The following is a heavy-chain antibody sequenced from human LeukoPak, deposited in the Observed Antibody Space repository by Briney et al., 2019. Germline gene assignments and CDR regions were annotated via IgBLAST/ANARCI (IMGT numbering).Heavy chain of an antibody. D-gene: IGHD3-10*01. CDR3: AKGGGSWFDP. J-gene: IGHJ5*02. CDR2: IHISGST. V-gene: IGHV4-4*07. Sequence: SETLSLTCTVSGGSISSYYWSWIRQPAGKGLEWIGHIHISGSTNYNPSLKSRVTTSVDTSKNQFSLKVSSVTAADTAVYYCAKGGGSWFDPWGQGTLVTVSS. CDR1: GGSISSYY.